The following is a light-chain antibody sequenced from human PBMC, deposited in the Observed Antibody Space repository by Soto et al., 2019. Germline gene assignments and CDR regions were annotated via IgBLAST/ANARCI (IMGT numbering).Light chain of an antibody. CDR2: DAS. CDR3: QQYNSFPLT. J-gene: IGKJ4*01. CDR1: QSISSW. Sequence: DIQMTQSPSTLSVSVGDRVTITCRASQSISSWLTWYQQKPGKAPKVLIYDASSLGSGVPSRFSGSGSGTKFTLTISSLQPDDFATYYCQQYNSFPLTFGGGTKVEIK. V-gene: IGKV1-5*01.